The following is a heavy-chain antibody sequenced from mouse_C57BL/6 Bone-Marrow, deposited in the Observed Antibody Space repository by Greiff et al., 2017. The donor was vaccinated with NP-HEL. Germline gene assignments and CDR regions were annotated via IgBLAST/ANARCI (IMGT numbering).Heavy chain of an antibody. D-gene: IGHD2-4*01. CDR3: ARLYYDYDGWYFDV. J-gene: IGHJ1*03. Sequence: EVMLVESGGGLVQPGGSLKLSCAASGFTFSDYGMAWVRQAPRKGPEWVAFISNLAYSIYYADTVTGRFTISRENAKNTLYLEMSSLRSEDTAMYYCARLYYDYDGWYFDVWGTGTTVTVSS. CDR2: ISNLAYSI. V-gene: IGHV5-15*04. CDR1: GFTFSDYG.